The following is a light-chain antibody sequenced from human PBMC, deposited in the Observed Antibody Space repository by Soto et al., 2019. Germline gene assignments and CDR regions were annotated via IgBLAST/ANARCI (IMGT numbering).Light chain of an antibody. CDR3: SSYTNSNSYV. Sequence: QSALTQPASVSGSPGQWLTISCTGTISVVGAYNYVSWYQHHPGKAPKLMIYDVCNRPSGVSNRFSGSKSGNTASLTISGLQAEDEADYYCSSYTNSNSYVFGTGTKVTVL. CDR2: DVC. CDR1: ISVVGAYNY. V-gene: IGLV2-14*03. J-gene: IGLJ1*01.